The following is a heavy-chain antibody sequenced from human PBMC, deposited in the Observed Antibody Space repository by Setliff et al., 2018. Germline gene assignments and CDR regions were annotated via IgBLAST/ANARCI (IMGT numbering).Heavy chain of an antibody. CDR1: GYTFTSYG. CDR3: ARDLVGYCSGGSCYDWDY. J-gene: IGHJ4*02. Sequence: ASVKVSCKASGYTFTSYGISWVRQAPGQGLEWMGWISAYNANTNYAQKLQGRVTMTTDTSTSTAYMELRSLRSDDTAVYYCARDLVGYCSGGSCYDWDYWGQGTLVTVSS. V-gene: IGHV1-18*01. D-gene: IGHD2-15*01. CDR2: ISAYNANT.